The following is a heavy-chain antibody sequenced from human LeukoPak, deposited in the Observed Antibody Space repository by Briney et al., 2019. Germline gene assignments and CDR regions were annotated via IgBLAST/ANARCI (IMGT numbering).Heavy chain of an antibody. J-gene: IGHJ6*03. D-gene: IGHD3-10*01. CDR3: ARVAGSGSYSLYYYYYMDV. V-gene: IGHV3-21*06. CDR1: GFTFSGYS. Sequence: GGSLRLSCAASGFTFSGYSMNWVRQAPGKGLEWVSSISSRSSYIYYADSVKGRFTISRDNAKNSLYLQMNSLRAEDTAVYYCARVAGSGSYSLYYYYYMDVWGKGTTVAISS. CDR2: ISSRSSYI.